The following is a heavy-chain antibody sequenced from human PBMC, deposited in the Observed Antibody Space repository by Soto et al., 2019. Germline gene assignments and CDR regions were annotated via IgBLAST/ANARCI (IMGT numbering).Heavy chain of an antibody. CDR3: AREYGPIYYYYGMDV. V-gene: IGHV3-21*01. CDR2: ISSSSSYI. J-gene: IGHJ6*02. Sequence: GGSLRLSCAASGFTFSSYSMNWVRQAPGKGLEWVSSISSSSSYIYYADSVKGRFTISRDNAKNSLYLQMNSLRAEDTAVYYCAREYGPIYYYYGMDVWGQGTTVTVSS. D-gene: IGHD4-17*01. CDR1: GFTFSSYS.